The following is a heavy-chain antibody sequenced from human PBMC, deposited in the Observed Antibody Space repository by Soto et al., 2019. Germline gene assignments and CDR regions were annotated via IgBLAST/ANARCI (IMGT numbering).Heavy chain of an antibody. J-gene: IGHJ5*02. D-gene: IGHD2-21*01. V-gene: IGHV3-30*03. CDR3: SRGIKGGLDA. Sequence: QVQLPESGGGVVQPGRSLRLSCTTSGFVFNDYDIHWVRQAPGKGLAWLASISYDGSNRYYADSVKGRFTISRDNSKNTLSLQINSLGAEDTAVYYCSRGIKGGLDAWGPGTLVTVSS. CDR2: ISYDGSNR. CDR1: GFVFNDYD.